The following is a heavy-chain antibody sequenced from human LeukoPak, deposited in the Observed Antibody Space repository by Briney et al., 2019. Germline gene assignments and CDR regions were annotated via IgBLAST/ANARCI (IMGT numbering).Heavy chain of an antibody. CDR3: ASPREGLWFGFFD. CDR1: GFTFSSYW. V-gene: IGHV3-7*01. Sequence: TGGSLRLSCAASGFTFSSYWMSWVRQAPGKGLEWVANRKQDGSDKYYVDSVKGRFTISRDNAKNSLYLEMNNLRAEDTAVYYCASPREGLWFGFFDWGQGTLVTVSS. J-gene: IGHJ4*02. CDR2: RKQDGSDK. D-gene: IGHD3-10*01.